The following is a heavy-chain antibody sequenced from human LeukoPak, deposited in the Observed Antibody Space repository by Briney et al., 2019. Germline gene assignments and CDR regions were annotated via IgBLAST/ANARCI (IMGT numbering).Heavy chain of an antibody. CDR2: IYYSGST. J-gene: IGHJ4*02. D-gene: IGHD3-3*01. CDR1: GGSISSSSYY. Sequence: SETLSLTCTVSGGSISSSSYYWGWIRQPPGKGLEWIGSIYYSGSTYYNPSLKSRVTISVDTSKNQFSLKLSSVTAADTAVYYCARDTIARTGTFDYWGQGTLVTVSS. V-gene: IGHV4-39*07. CDR3: ARDTIARTGTFDY.